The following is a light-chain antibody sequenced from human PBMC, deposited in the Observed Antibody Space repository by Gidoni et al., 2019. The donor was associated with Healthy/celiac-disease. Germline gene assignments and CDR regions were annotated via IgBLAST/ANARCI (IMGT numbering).Light chain of an antibody. J-gene: IGLJ3*02. CDR2: RNN. CDR3: AAWDDSLSGHWV. V-gene: IGLV1-47*01. CDR1: SSNIGSNY. Sequence: QSVLTQPPPASGTPGQRVTISCSGSSSNIGSNYVYWYQQLPGTAPKLLIYRNNQRPSGVSDRFSGSKSGTSASLAISGLRSEDEADYYCAAWDDSLSGHWVFGGGTKLTVL.